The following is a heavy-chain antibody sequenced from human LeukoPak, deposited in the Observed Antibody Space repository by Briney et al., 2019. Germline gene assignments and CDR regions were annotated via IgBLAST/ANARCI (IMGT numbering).Heavy chain of an antibody. Sequence: PGGSLRLSCAATGFTFSNYGMNWVRQAPGKGLEWVAFIRYDGTNKYYADSVKGRFTISRDISKNTLYLQMNSLRAEDTAVYYCAKKGSGSRDYDAFDIWGQGTMVTVSS. CDR3: AKKGSGSRDYDAFDI. D-gene: IGHD2-15*01. CDR1: GFTFSNYG. J-gene: IGHJ3*02. V-gene: IGHV3-30*02. CDR2: IRYDGTNK.